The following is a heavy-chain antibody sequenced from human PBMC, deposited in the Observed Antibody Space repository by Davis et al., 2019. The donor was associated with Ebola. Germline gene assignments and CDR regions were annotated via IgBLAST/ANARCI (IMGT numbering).Heavy chain of an antibody. J-gene: IGHJ5*02. CDR1: GYTFTTYG. D-gene: IGHD1-7*01. Sequence: VSVKVSCKASGYTFTTYGISWVRQAPGQGLEWMGWISAYNGNTNYSQSFQGRVTMTTDTSTSTAYMELRSLRSDDTAVYYCARRGNNWNYANWLDPWGQGTLVTVSS. V-gene: IGHV1-18*04. CDR3: ARRGNNWNYANWLDP. CDR2: ISAYNGNT.